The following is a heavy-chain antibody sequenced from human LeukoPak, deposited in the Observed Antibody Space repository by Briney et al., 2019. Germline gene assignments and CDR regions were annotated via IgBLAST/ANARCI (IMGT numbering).Heavy chain of an antibody. CDR3: ARDKSGLGFDP. J-gene: IGHJ5*02. CDR1: GFTFSSYA. D-gene: IGHD3-3*01. V-gene: IGHV3-23*01. Sequence: GGSLRLSRAASGFTFSSYAMSWVRQAPGKGLEWVSAISGSGGSTYYADSVRGRFTISRDNAKNSLYLQMNSLRAEDTAVYYCARDKSGLGFDPWGQGTLVTASS. CDR2: ISGSGGST.